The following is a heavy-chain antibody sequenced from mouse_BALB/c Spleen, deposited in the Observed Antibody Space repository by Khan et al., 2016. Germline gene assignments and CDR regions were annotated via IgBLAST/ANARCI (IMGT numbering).Heavy chain of an antibody. D-gene: IGHD1-1*01. CDR2: INPDSSTI. CDR3: ARAGYYGYLVN. J-gene: IGHJ3*01. CDR1: GFDFSRYW. Sequence: EVQLVESGGGLVQPGGSLKLSCEASGFDFSRYWMSWVRQAPGKGLEWIGEINPDSSTINYTPSLKDKFIISRDNAKNTLYLQMRKVRSEDTVLXYCARAGYYGYLVNWGQGTLVTVSA. V-gene: IGHV4-1*02.